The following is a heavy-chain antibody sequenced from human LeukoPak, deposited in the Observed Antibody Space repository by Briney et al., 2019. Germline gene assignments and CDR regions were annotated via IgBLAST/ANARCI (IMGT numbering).Heavy chain of an antibody. CDR3: AKVGYSSGWRGDDSFDN. Sequence: GGSLRLSCAASGFTFSSYAMSWVRQAPGKGLEWVSAISGSGGSTYYADSVKGRFTISRDNSKNTLYLQMNSLRAEDTALYYCAKVGYSSGWRGDDSFDNWGKGTMVTVSS. J-gene: IGHJ3*02. CDR2: ISGSGGST. D-gene: IGHD6-19*01. V-gene: IGHV3-23*01. CDR1: GFTFSSYA.